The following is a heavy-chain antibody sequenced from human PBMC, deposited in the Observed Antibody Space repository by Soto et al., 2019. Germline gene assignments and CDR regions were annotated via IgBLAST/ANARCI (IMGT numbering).Heavy chain of an antibody. CDR3: ARPHSGRYKGGAWD. CDR1: GGTFSSYA. D-gene: IGHD1-26*01. J-gene: IGHJ4*02. Sequence: QVQLVQSGAEVKKPGSSVKVSCKASGGTFSSYAISWVRQAPGQGLEWMGGSIPIFGTANYAQKFQGRVKITEDESTRTAYMELSSLRSEDTAVYYCARPHSGRYKGGAWDWGQGTLVTVSS. CDR2: SIPIFGTA. V-gene: IGHV1-69*01.